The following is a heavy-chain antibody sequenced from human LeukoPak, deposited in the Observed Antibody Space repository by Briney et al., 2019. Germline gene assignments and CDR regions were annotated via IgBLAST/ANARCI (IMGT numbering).Heavy chain of an antibody. CDR1: GYTFTSYG. D-gene: IGHD3-10*01. Sequence: ASVKVSCKASGYTFTSYGISWVRQAPGQGLEWMGWISAYNGNTNYAQKLQGRVTMTTDTSTSTAYMELRSLRSDDTAVYYCARDRPSYYYGSGSYYPAHIWGQGTMVTVSS. CDR3: ARDRPSYYYGSGSYYPAHI. V-gene: IGHV1-18*01. CDR2: ISAYNGNT. J-gene: IGHJ3*02.